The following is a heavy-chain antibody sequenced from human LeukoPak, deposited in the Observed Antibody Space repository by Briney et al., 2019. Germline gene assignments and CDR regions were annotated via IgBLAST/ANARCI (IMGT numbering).Heavy chain of an antibody. CDR2: ISGSGGST. J-gene: IGHJ5*02. D-gene: IGHD2-2*01. V-gene: IGHV3-23*01. CDR1: GFTFSSYA. CDR3: AKGRKGYCSSTSCPPWEVPPGLS. Sequence: SGGSLRLSCAASGFTFSSYAMSWVRQAPGKGLEWVSAISGSGGSTYYADSVKGRFTISRDNSKNTLYLQMNSLRAEDTAVYYCAKGRKGYCSSTSCPPWEVPPGLSWGQGTLVTVSS.